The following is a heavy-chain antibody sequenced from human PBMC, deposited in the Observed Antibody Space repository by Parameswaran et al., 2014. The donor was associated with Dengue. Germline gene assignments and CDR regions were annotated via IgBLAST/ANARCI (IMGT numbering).Heavy chain of an antibody. D-gene: IGHD3-10*01. J-gene: IGHJ2*01. CDR3: ARGGLSTTHAGIKKERKDWYFDL. Sequence: RWIRQPPGKGLEWIGEINHSGSTNYNPSLKSRVTISVDTSKNQFSLKLSSVTAADTAVYYCARGGLSTTHAGIKKERKDWYFDLWGRGTPVTVSS. V-gene: IGHV4-34*01. CDR2: INHSGST.